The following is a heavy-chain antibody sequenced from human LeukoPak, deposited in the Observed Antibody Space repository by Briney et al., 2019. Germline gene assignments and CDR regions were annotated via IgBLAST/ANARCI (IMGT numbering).Heavy chain of an antibody. CDR3: ARVSESLRDSSGWRGAWFDP. CDR2: IIPIFGTA. V-gene: IGHV1-69*06. D-gene: IGHD6-19*01. J-gene: IGHJ5*02. Sequence: VASVKVSCKASGGTFSSYAISWVRQAPGQGLEWMGGIIPIFGTANYAQKFQGRVTITADKSTSTAYMELSSLRSEDTAVYYCARVSESLRDSSGWRGAWFDPWGQGTLVTVSS. CDR1: GGTFSSYA.